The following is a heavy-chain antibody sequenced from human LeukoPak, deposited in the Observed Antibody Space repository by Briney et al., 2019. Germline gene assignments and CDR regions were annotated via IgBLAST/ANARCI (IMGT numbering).Heavy chain of an antibody. CDR3: AKDRGAGTYYTGTWFDS. CDR2: ISWNSGRI. Sequence: PGRSLRLSCAASGFTFDNYAMHWVRQTPGKGLEWVSGISWNSGRIGYADSVKGRFTISRDNAKNSLYLQMHSLRPEDTALYYCAKDRGAGTYYTGTWFDSWGQGTLVIVSS. J-gene: IGHJ5*01. V-gene: IGHV3-9*01. D-gene: IGHD3-10*01. CDR1: GFTFDNYA.